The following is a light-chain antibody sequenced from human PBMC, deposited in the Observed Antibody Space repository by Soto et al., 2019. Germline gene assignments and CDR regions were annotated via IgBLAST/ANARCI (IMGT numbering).Light chain of an antibody. CDR1: QSVYSN. Sequence: IVMTQSPATLSVSPGERATLSCRASQSVYSNLAWYQQKPGQAPRLLIYATSTRATGIPARFSGSGSGTEFTLTISGLQSEDFAIYYCQQYNKWPPTFDQGTRLEIK. J-gene: IGKJ5*01. CDR2: ATS. V-gene: IGKV3-15*01. CDR3: QQYNKWPPT.